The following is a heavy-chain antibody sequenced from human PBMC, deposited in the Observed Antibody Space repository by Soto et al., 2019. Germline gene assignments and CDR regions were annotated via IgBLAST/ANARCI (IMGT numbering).Heavy chain of an antibody. CDR1: GFTFNSYW. CDR2: IKQDGSEK. V-gene: IGHV3-7*04. Sequence: PGGSLRLSCAAYGFTFNSYWMNWVRQAPGKGLEWVANIKQDGSEKYYVDSVKGRFTISRDNAKNSLYLQMNSLRAEDTAVYYCARGEYCISTSCYLHNWFDPWGQGTLVTVSS. CDR3: ARGEYCISTSCYLHNWFDP. D-gene: IGHD2-2*01. J-gene: IGHJ5*02.